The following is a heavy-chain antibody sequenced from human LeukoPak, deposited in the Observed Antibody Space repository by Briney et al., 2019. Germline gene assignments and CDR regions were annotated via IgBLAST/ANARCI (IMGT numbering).Heavy chain of an antibody. Sequence: PGGSLRLSCAASGFTFSSYEMNWVRQAPGKGLEWVSYISSSGSTIYYADSVKGRFTISRDNAKNSLYLQMNSLRAEGTAVYYCAKDLTPFSWPDQGAAVSMVLAFDIWGQGTMVTVSS. J-gene: IGHJ3*02. V-gene: IGHV3-48*03. CDR2: ISSSGSTI. D-gene: IGHD4/OR15-4a*01. CDR1: GFTFSSYE. CDR3: AKDLTPFSWPDQGAAVSMVLAFDI.